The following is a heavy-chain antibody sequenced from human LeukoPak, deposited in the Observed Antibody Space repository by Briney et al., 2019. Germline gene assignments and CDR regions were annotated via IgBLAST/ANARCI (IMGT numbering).Heavy chain of an antibody. CDR3: ARLRVDPYDILTGLSVDYYYGMDV. J-gene: IGHJ6*02. D-gene: IGHD3-9*01. V-gene: IGHV1-69*13. Sequence: GASVTVSCTASGGTFSSYAISWVRQAPGQGLEWMGGIIPIFGTANYAQKFQGRVTITADESTSTAYMELSSLRSEDTAVYYCARLRVDPYDILTGLSVDYYYGMDVWGQGTTVTVSS. CDR2: IIPIFGTA. CDR1: GGTFSSYA.